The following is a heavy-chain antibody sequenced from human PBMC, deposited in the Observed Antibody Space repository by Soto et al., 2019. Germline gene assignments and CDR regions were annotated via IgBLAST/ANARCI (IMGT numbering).Heavy chain of an antibody. CDR1: GGSISSYY. CDR3: ARDNPPNDPLADSRNYGMDF. V-gene: IGHV4-59*01. CDR2: IYYSGST. Sequence: TSEKLPLTYTVSGGSISSYYWSWIRQPPGKGLEWIGYIYYSGSTNYNPSLKSRVTISVDTSKNQFSLKLSSVTAADTAVYYCARDNPPNDPLADSRNYGMDFWANWTSV. J-gene: IGHJ6*04. D-gene: IGHD6-13*01.